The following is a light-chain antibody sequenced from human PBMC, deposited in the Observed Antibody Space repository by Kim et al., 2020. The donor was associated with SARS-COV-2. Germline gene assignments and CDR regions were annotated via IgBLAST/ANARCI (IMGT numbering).Light chain of an antibody. CDR3: QVWDSSSVV. CDR1: NIGSKS. J-gene: IGLJ2*01. V-gene: IGLV3-21*04. Sequence: SVAPGKTARITWGGNNIGSKSVNWYQQKPGQAPVLVIYYDSDRPSGIPERFSGSNSGNTATLTISRVEAGDEADYYCQVWDSSSVVFGGGTQLTVL. CDR2: YDS.